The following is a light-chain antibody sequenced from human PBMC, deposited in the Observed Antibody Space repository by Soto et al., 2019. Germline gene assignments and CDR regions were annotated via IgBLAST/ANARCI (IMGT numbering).Light chain of an antibody. CDR2: SAS. J-gene: IGKJ1*01. CDR3: LQGYNSFWT. Sequence: DIQMTQSPSTLSASVGDRVTITCRASQPIGTSLHWYQQKAGKAPRVLISSASRLQSGVSSRFSGSGSGTHFTLTISSLRPEDSASYYCLQGYNSFWTFGQGTKVDIK. V-gene: IGKV1-39*01. CDR1: QPIGTS.